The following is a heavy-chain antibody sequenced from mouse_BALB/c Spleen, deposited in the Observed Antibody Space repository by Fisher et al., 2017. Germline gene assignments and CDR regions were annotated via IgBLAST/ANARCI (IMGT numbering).Heavy chain of an antibody. D-gene: IGHD2-12*01. V-gene: IGHV1-80*01. CDR3: ARDDERDAMDY. Sequence: KLKGKATLTADKSSSTAYMQLSSLTSEDSAVYFCARDDERDAMDYWGQGTSVTAPQ. J-gene: IGHJ4*01.